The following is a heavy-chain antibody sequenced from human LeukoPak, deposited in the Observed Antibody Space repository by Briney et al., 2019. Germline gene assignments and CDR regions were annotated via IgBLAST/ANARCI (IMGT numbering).Heavy chain of an antibody. Sequence: GGSLRLSCAASGFTFSSYGMHWVRQAPGKGLEWVAVIWYDGSNKYYADSVKGRFTISRDNSKNTLYLQMNSLRAEDTAVYYCARDGAGYSSGWYYNDYWGQEPWSPSPQ. CDR3: ARDGAGYSSGWYYNDY. J-gene: IGHJ4*01. D-gene: IGHD6-19*01. CDR1: GFTFSSYG. CDR2: IWYDGSNK. V-gene: IGHV3-33*01.